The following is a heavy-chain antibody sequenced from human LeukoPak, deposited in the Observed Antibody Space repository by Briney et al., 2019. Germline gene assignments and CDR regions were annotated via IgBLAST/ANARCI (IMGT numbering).Heavy chain of an antibody. D-gene: IGHD6-19*01. CDR1: GGSFSGYY. V-gene: IGHV4-34*01. Sequence: SETLSLTCAVYGGSFSGYYWSWIRQPPGKGLEWIGEINHSGSTNYNPSLKSRVTISVDTSKNQFSLKLSSVTAADTAVYYCARETGYSSGWYSYYFDYWGQGTLVTVSS. CDR2: INHSGST. CDR3: ARETGYSSGWYSYYFDY. J-gene: IGHJ4*02.